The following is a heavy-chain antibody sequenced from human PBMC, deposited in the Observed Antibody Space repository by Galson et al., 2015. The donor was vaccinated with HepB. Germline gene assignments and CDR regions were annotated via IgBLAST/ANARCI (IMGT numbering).Heavy chain of an antibody. V-gene: IGHV4-38-2*02. J-gene: IGHJ5*02. CDR3: ARDDSSSWVVDP. Sequence: ETLSLTCAVSGYSISSGYYWGWIRQPPGKGLEWIGSIYHSGSALYNPSLKSRVTISVATTKNQFSLKMRSVTAADTAVYYCARDDSSSWVVDPWGQGTLVTVSS. CDR1: GYSISSGYY. CDR2: IYHSGSA. D-gene: IGHD6-13*01.